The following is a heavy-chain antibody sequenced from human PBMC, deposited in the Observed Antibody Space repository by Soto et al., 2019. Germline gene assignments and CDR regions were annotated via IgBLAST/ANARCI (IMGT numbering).Heavy chain of an antibody. J-gene: IGHJ3*02. V-gene: IGHV3-23*01. CDR1: GFTFSTYA. CDR3: AHPRGFGVFDAYDI. D-gene: IGHD3-10*01. Sequence: PGGSLRLSCAASGFTFSTYAMSWVRQAPGKGLEWVSAISNSGGTIYYADSVQGRFTISRDNSMNTLFLQMHSLRIEDTAVYYCAHPRGFGVFDAYDIWGQWTMVTVSS. CDR2: ISNSGGTI.